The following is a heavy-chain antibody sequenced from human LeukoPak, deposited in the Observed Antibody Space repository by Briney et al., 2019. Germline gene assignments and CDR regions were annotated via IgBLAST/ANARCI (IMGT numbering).Heavy chain of an antibody. V-gene: IGHV4-34*01. Sequence: SETLSLTCAVYGGSFSGYYWSGIRQPPGKGLEWIGEINHSGSTNYNPSLKSRVTISVDTSKNQFSLKLSSVTAADTAVYYCARFIAAAGFGFDYWGQGTLVTVSS. CDR1: GGSFSGYY. CDR3: ARFIAAAGFGFDY. D-gene: IGHD6-13*01. J-gene: IGHJ4*02. CDR2: INHSGST.